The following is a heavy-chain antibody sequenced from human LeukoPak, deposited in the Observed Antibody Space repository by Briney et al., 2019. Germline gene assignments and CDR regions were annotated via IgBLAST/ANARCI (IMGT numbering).Heavy chain of an antibody. CDR2: ISGSGGSS. J-gene: IGHJ6*03. V-gene: IGHV3-23*01. CDR3: AKGSAHYWSGYQYNYYYYMDV. CDR1: GFTFSSYA. D-gene: IGHD3-3*02. Sequence: GGSLRLSCAASGFTFSSYAMSWVRQAPGKGLEWVSVISGSGGSSYYADSVKGRFTISRDNSKNTLYLQMNSLRAEDTAIYYCAKGSAHYWSGYQYNYYYYMDVWGKGTTVTVSS.